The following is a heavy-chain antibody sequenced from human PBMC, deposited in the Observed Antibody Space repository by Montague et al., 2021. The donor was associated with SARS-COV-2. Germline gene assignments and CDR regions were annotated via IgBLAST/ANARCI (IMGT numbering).Heavy chain of an antibody. Sequence: PALVKPTQTLTLTCTFLGFSLTISGMCVSGIRQPPGKALEWLTPIDGDEDNYYGTPLKTRPTSSKDTTKNQVALTMTNMDPVDTATYYCARSYGSTVVTRAFDYWGQGTLVTVSS. CDR2: IDGDEDN. CDR1: GFSLTISGMC. CDR3: ARSYGSTVVTRAFDY. D-gene: IGHD4-23*01. V-gene: IGHV2-70*01. J-gene: IGHJ4*02.